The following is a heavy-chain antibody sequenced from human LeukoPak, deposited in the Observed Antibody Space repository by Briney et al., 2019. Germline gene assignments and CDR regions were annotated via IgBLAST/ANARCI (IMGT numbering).Heavy chain of an antibody. CDR2: INSDGINT. CDR3: AATYDSSGQFDY. CDR1: GFTFSNYW. V-gene: IGHV3-74*01. J-gene: IGHJ4*02. D-gene: IGHD3-22*01. Sequence: HPGGSLRLSCAASGFTFSNYWMHWVRQAPGKGLVWVSRINSDGINTSYADSVKGRFTISRDNAKNTLNLQMNSLRAEDTAVYYCAATYDSSGQFDYWGQGTLVTVSS.